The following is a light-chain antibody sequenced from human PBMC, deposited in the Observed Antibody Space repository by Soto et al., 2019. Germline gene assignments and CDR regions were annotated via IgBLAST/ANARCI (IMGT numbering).Light chain of an antibody. Sequence: QSVLTQPPSVSGAPGQRVTISCTGSSSNIGAGYDVHWYQQLPGTAPKLLIYGNSNRPSGVPDRFSGSKSGTPASLAITGLQAEDEADYYCQSSDSSLNVFGTGTKVTVL. CDR3: QSSDSSLNV. J-gene: IGLJ1*01. V-gene: IGLV1-40*01. CDR2: GNS. CDR1: SSNIGAGYD.